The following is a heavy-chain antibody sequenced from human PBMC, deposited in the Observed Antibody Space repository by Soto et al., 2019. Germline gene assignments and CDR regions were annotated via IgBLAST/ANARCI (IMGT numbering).Heavy chain of an antibody. J-gene: IGHJ5*02. V-gene: IGHV3-74*01. D-gene: IGHD5-12*01. CDR1: GFTFSIYW. Sequence: GGSLRLSCAASGFTFSIYWMHWVRQAPGKGPVWVSRIDNAGSSARYADSVKGRFTISRDNAKNSLYLQMNSLRAEDTALYYCAKDPRPRLSQWFDPWGQGTLVTVSS. CDR2: IDNAGSSA. CDR3: AKDPRPRLSQWFDP.